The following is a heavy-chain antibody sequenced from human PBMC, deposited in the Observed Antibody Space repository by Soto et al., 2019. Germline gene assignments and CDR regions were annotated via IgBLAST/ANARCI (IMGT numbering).Heavy chain of an antibody. CDR3: ANDRAAAGILEWFDP. J-gene: IGHJ5*02. D-gene: IGHD6-13*01. V-gene: IGHV3-23*01. CDR1: GFTFRSDV. Sequence: EVQLLESGGGLIQPGGSLRPSCEASGFTFRSDVMAWVRQPPGKGLEWVLGIDGGGGRTFYADSVKGRFTVSRDNSKNTLYLQMNSLRAEDTAVYYCANDRAAAGILEWFDPWGQGTLVTVSS. CDR2: IDGGGGRT.